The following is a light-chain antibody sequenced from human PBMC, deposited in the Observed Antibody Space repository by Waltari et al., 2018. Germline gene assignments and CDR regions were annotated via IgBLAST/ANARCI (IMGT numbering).Light chain of an antibody. CDR2: LGS. CDR3: MGALQPAP. J-gene: IGKJ5*01. Sequence: EIVMTRSPLPPSVAPGEPASTSCRASQSLMHSHGYNSLDWYVQKPGKSPQVLISLGSDRASGVPDRFSSSGSGTDCTLRISRVGAEDLGIYYCMGALQPAPVGPGTRLDIK. CDR1: QSLMHSHGYNS. V-gene: IGKV2-28*01.